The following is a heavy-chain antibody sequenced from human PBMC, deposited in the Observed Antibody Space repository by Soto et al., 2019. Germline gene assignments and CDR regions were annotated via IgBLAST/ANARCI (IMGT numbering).Heavy chain of an antibody. D-gene: IGHD6-19*01. V-gene: IGHV3-23*01. Sequence: GGSLRLSCAASGFTFSSYAMSWVRQAPGKGLEWVSTISGSGISTYYADSLQCRFTISRDNSKNTLYLLMNSLRAEDTAVYYCAKEGPQQWLVPAAFDIWGQGTMVTVSS. CDR1: GFTFSSYA. CDR2: ISGSGIST. J-gene: IGHJ3*02. CDR3: AKEGPQQWLVPAAFDI.